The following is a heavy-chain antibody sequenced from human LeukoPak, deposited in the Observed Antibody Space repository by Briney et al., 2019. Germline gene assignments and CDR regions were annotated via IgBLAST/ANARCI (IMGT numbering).Heavy chain of an antibody. D-gene: IGHD3-22*01. Sequence: GGSLRLSCAASGFTFSVYSIDWVRQAPGKGLEWVSHISSGSSAIHYADSVKGRFTISRDNAKYSVFLQMDGLRDEDTAVYYCARASGYPNYYFDSWGQGNLVTVSS. V-gene: IGHV3-48*02. CDR1: GFTFSVYS. CDR2: ISSGSSAI. CDR3: ARASGYPNYYFDS. J-gene: IGHJ4*02.